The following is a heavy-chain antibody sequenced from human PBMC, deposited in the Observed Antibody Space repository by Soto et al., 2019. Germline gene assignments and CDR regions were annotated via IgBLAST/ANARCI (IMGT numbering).Heavy chain of an antibody. CDR3: ASRGAVAGTFLRFFDY. D-gene: IGHD6-19*01. CDR2: INHSGST. J-gene: IGHJ4*02. V-gene: IGHV4-34*01. Sequence: QVQLQQWGAGLLKPSETLSLTCAVYGGSFSGYYWSWIRQPPGKGLEWIGEINHSGSTNYNPSLKSRVTISVDTSKNQFSLKLSSVTAAETAVYYCASRGAVAGTFLRFFDYWGQGTLVTVSS. CDR1: GGSFSGYY.